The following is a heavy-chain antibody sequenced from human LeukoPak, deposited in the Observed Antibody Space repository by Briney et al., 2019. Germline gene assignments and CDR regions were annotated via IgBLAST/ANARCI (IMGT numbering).Heavy chain of an antibody. Sequence: GGSLRLSCAASGFTFSSYGMHWVRQAPGKGLEWVAVISYDGGNKYYADSVKGRFTISRDNSKNKLYLQMNSLRAEDTVVYYCAKVFKQRFFYYFDYGGKETRVTVSS. CDR2: ISYDGGNK. D-gene: IGHD2/OR15-2a*01. CDR1: GFTFSSYG. CDR3: AKVFKQRFFYYFDY. V-gene: IGHV3-30*18. J-gene: IGHJ4*02.